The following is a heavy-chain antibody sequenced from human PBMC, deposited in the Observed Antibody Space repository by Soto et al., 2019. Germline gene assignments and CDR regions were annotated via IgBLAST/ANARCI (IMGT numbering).Heavy chain of an antibody. J-gene: IGHJ6*02. CDR3: ARDLWAAAGTGDYYYYGMDV. CDR1: GFTFSSYS. V-gene: IGHV3-48*02. CDR2: MSSSSSTI. Sequence: EVQLVESGGGLVQPGGSLRLSCAASGFTFSSYSMNWVRQAPGKGLEWVSYMSSSSSTIYYADSVKGRFTISRDNAKNSLYLQMNSLRDEDTAVYYCARDLWAAAGTGDYYYYGMDVWGQGTTVTVSS. D-gene: IGHD6-13*01.